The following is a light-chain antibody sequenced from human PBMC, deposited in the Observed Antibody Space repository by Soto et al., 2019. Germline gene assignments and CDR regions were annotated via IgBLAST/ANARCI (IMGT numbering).Light chain of an antibody. CDR2: GAS. Sequence: EIVMTQSPATLSVSPGERATLSCRASQSVNSILAWYQQKPGQAPGLLIYGASTRATGVPARFSGSGSGTEFILTVSSLQSEDFAVYFCQQYNNWQTFGQGTKVEIK. CDR3: QQYNNWQT. V-gene: IGKV3-15*01. J-gene: IGKJ1*01. CDR1: QSVNSI.